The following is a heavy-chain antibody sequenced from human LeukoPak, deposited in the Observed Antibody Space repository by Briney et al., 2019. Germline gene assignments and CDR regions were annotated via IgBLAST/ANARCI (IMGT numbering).Heavy chain of an antibody. CDR3: ASQGAEGPYGDYDGTDY. J-gene: IGHJ4*02. Sequence: GGSLRLPCAGSGFIFNNYAMHWVRQPPGKGLEWVSGISWNSGTIDYADSVRGRFTISRDNSKNTLYLQMNSLRAEDTAVYYCASQGAEGPYGDYDGTDYWGQGTLVTVSS. D-gene: IGHD4-17*01. V-gene: IGHV3-9*01. CDR1: GFIFNNYA. CDR2: ISWNSGTI.